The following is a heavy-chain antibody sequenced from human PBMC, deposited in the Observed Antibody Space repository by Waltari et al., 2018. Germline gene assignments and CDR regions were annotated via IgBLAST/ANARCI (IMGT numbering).Heavy chain of an antibody. CDR3: ARLDYYDSSGYGAVDY. D-gene: IGHD3-22*01. J-gene: IGHJ4*02. CDR1: GGSISSSSYY. V-gene: IGHV4-39*01. CDR2: IYYSGST. Sequence: QLQLQESGPGLVKPSETLSLTCPVSGGSISSSSYYWGWIRQPPGKGLEWIGSIYYSGSTYYNPSLKSRVTISVDTSKNQFSLKLSSVTAADTAVYYCARLDYYDSSGYGAVDYWGQGTLVTVSS.